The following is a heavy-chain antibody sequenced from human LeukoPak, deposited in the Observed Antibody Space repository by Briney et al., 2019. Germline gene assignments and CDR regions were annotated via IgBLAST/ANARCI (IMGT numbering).Heavy chain of an antibody. V-gene: IGHV3-23*01. CDR2: IDASGGGT. J-gene: IGHJ4*02. D-gene: IGHD2-2*02. CDR3: AKRDCDSTSCYTVDY. CDR1: GFTFNNYA. Sequence: GGSLRLSCEASGFTFNNYAMSWVRQAPGKGLEWVSGIDASGGGTYYADSVKGRFTISRDNSKDTLYLQMNSLRVEDTALYHCAKRDCDSTSCYTVDYWGQGTLVTVSS.